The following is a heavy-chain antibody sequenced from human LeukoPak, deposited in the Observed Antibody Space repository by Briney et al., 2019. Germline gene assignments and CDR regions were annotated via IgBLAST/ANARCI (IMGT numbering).Heavy chain of an antibody. CDR2: INPNNGDT. J-gene: IGHJ4*02. CDR1: GYTFINFY. V-gene: IGHV1-2*02. D-gene: IGHD3-10*01. CDR3: ARTQGEGD. Sequence: ASVKVSCKDPGYTFINFYMNWVRQAPGQGLEWIGWINPNNGDTKYAQRFQGRVAMTRDTSINTVYLELRSLTSDDTAIYYCARTQGEGDWGQGTLVTVSS.